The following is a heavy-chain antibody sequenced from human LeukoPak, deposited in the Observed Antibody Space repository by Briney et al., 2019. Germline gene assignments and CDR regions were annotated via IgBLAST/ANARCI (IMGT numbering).Heavy chain of an antibody. D-gene: IGHD4-17*01. CDR2: IYYSGNT. V-gene: IGHV4-39*01. CDR3: ARQGYADFSSRPFDY. Sequence: SETLSLTCTVSGGSISSSSYYWGWIRQPPGKGLEWIGSIYYSGNTYYNPSLESRVTISVDTSKNQFSLKLSSVTAADTAMYFCARQGYADFSSRPFDYWGQGTLVTVSS. CDR1: GGSISSSSYY. J-gene: IGHJ4*02.